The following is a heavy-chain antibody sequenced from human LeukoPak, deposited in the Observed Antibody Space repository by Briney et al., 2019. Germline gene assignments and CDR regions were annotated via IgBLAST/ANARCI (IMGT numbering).Heavy chain of an antibody. V-gene: IGHV4-39*07. CDR3: ARGSGWYFRWFDP. CDR2: INHSGST. Sequence: ASETLSLTCSVSGASISSSSYYWGWIRQPPGKGLEWIGEINHSGSTNYNPSLKSRVTISVDTSKNQFSLKLSSVTAADTAVYYCARGSGWYFRWFDPWGQGTLVTVSS. CDR1: GASISSSSYY. J-gene: IGHJ5*02. D-gene: IGHD6-19*01.